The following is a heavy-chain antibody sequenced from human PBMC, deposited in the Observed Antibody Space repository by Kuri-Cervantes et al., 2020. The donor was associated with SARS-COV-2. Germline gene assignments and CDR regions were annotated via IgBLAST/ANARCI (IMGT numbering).Heavy chain of an antibody. CDR2: IYYSGST. CDR1: GGSISSYY. D-gene: IGHD2-2*01. V-gene: IGHV4-59*08. J-gene: IGHJ6*02. CDR3: ARLAGYCSSTSCPYYYYGMDV. Sequence: SETLSLTCTVSGGSISSYYWSWIRQPPGKGLEWIGYIYYSGSTNYNPSLKSRVTISVDTSKNQFSLKLSSVTAADTAVYYCARLAGYCSSTSCPYYYYGMDVWGQGTTVTVSS.